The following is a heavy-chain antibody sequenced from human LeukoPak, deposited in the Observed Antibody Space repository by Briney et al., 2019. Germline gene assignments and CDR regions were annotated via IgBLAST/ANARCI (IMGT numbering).Heavy chain of an antibody. CDR2: ISAYNGNT. V-gene: IGHV1-18*01. D-gene: IGHD3-9*01. Sequence: ASVKVSCKASGYTFTSYGISWVRQAPGQGLEWMGWISAYNGNTNYAQKLQGRVTMTTDTSTSTAYMELRSLRSDDTAVYYCARDTTNYDILTGYYYMDVWGKGTTVTVSS. J-gene: IGHJ6*03. CDR3: ARDTTNYDILTGYYYMDV. CDR1: GYTFTSYG.